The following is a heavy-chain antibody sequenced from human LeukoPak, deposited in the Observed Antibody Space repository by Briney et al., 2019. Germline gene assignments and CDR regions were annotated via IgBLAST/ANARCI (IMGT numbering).Heavy chain of an antibody. J-gene: IGHJ4*02. CDR1: GGSFSGHY. CDR3: ATAVAIFGVVIMDY. Sequence: SETLSLTCAVYGGSFSGHYWSWIRQPPGKGLEWIGEINHSGSTNYNPSLKSRVTISVDTSKNQFSLKLSSVTAADTAVYYCATAVAIFGVVIMDYWGQGTLVTVSS. CDR2: INHSGST. D-gene: IGHD3-3*01. V-gene: IGHV4-34*01.